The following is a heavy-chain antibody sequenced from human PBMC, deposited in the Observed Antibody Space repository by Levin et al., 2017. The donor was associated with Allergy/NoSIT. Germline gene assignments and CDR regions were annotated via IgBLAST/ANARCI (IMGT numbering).Heavy chain of an antibody. CDR2: ISRDGDTI. CDR1: GFSFDDYI. D-gene: IGHD2/OR15-2a*01. CDR3: VKEPENYVSSACFSYFES. J-gene: IGHJ4*02. V-gene: IGHV3-43*01. Sequence: PGGSLRLSCAASGFSFDDYIMHWVRQVPGLGLEWLSFISRDGDTIYYADSVEGRFTVSRDNSKNSLYLHMTSLRTVDTALYYCVKEPENYVSSACFSYFESWGQGTLVTVSP.